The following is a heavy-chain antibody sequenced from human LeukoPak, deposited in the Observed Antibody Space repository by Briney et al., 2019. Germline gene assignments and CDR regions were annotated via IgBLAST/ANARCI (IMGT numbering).Heavy chain of an antibody. CDR3: ARVSDGTGYRQIPFDY. J-gene: IGHJ4*02. Sequence: GGSLTLSCVVSGFTFSNYAINWVRQPPGKGLEWVSVISGSGDGSNTYYADSVKGRFTISRDNSKNTLYLQMNSLRAEDTAIYYCARVSDGTGYRQIPFDYWGQGTLVTVSS. V-gene: IGHV3-23*01. CDR1: GFTFSNYA. CDR2: ISGSGDGSNT. D-gene: IGHD3-22*01.